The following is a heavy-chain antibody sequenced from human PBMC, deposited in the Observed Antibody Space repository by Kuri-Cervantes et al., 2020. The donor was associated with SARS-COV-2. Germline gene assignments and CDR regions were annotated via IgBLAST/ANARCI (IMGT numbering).Heavy chain of an antibody. CDR1: GFRFTTYW. CDR2: IYPTDSDT. J-gene: IGHJ3*01. Sequence: KVSCKGSGFRFTTYWIGWARQMPGKGLEWMAIIYPTDSDTRYSPPFQGQVTISADKSISTAYLQWSSLKASDSAMYYCARTRGSYYTDAFDLWGQGTMVTVSS. V-gene: IGHV5-51*01. CDR3: ARTRGSYYTDAFDL. D-gene: IGHD1-26*01.